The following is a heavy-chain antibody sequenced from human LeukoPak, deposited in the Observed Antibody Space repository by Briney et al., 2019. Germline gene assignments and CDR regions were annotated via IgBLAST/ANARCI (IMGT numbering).Heavy chain of an antibody. CDR2: INHSGST. CDR3: ARGIRSYYDSSGIYYFDY. V-gene: IGHV4-34*01. D-gene: IGHD3-22*01. CDR1: GGSFSGYY. Sequence: MPSETLSLTCAVYGGSFSGYYWSWICQPPGKGLEWIGEINHSGSTNYNPSLKSRVTISVDTSKNQFSLKLSSVTAADTAVYYCARGIRSYYDSSGIYYFDYWGQGTLVTVSS. J-gene: IGHJ4*02.